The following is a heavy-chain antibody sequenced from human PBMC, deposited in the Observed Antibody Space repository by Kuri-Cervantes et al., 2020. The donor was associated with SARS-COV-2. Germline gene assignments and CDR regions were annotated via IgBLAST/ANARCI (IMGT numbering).Heavy chain of an antibody. CDR2: IRYDGSNK. D-gene: IGHD6-6*01. Sequence: GESLKISCAASGFTFSNAWMSWVRQAPGKGLEWVAFIRYDGSNKYYADSVKGRFTISRDNSKNTLYLQMSSLRAEDTAVYYCAKDYYSSSSNYFDYWGQGTLVTVSS. V-gene: IGHV3-30*02. CDR1: GFTFSNAW. J-gene: IGHJ4*02. CDR3: AKDYYSSSSNYFDY.